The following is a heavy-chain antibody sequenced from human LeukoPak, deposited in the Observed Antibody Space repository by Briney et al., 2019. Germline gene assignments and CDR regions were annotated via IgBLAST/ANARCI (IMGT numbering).Heavy chain of an antibody. Sequence: GASVKVSCKAPGYTFTSYGINWVRQAPGQGLEWMGWISGYNGNTQYAQKLQGRVTMTTDTSTSTAYMELRSLRSDDTAVYYCASTYSGSYYGFNYYYYGMDVWGQGTTVTVSS. CDR1: GYTFTSYG. V-gene: IGHV1-18*01. J-gene: IGHJ6*02. D-gene: IGHD1-26*01. CDR3: ASTYSGSYYGFNYYYYGMDV. CDR2: ISGYNGNT.